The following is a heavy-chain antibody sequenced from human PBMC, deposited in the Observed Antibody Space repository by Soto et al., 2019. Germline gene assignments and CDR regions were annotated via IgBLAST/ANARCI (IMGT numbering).Heavy chain of an antibody. D-gene: IGHD2-2*01. V-gene: IGHV3-23*01. CDR3: ALRYCSRTSCLPLNNYFYLDV. Sequence: EVQLLESGGGLVQPGGSLRLSCAASGLTFSTYAMYAMAWVRQAPGKGLEWGSGISGSGGTTYYADSVKGRFPISRDNSKNTLYLQMKGLRAVDSAVYYCALRYCSRTSCLPLNNYFYLDVWGRGTTVTVSS. CDR1: GLTFSTYA. J-gene: IGHJ6*03. CDR2: ISGSGGTT.